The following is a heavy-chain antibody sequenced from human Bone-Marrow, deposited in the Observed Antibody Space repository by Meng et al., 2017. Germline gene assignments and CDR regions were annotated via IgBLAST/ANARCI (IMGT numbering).Heavy chain of an antibody. V-gene: IGHV3-23*01. D-gene: IGHD6-13*01. CDR1: GFTFSRYA. Sequence: GESLKISCAASGFTFSRYAMSWVRQAPGTGLEWVSAISGSGGSTYYADSVKGRFTISRDNSKNTLYLQMNSLRAEDTAVYYCAKVGSSWYVYWFDPWGQGTLVTVSS. J-gene: IGHJ5*02. CDR3: AKVGSSWYVYWFDP. CDR2: ISGSGGST.